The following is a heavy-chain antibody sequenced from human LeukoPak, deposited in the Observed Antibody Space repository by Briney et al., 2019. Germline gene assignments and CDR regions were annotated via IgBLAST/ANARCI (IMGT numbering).Heavy chain of an antibody. V-gene: IGHV3-30*04. CDR3: ASEIIFGSFDY. D-gene: IGHD3-3*01. CDR1: GFTFSSYA. Sequence: GRSLRLSCAASGFTFSSYAMHWVRQAPGKGLEWVAVISYDGSNKYYADSVKGRFTISRDNSKNTLYLQMNSLRAEDTAVYYCASEIIFGSFDYWGQGTLVTVSS. J-gene: IGHJ4*02. CDR2: ISYDGSNK.